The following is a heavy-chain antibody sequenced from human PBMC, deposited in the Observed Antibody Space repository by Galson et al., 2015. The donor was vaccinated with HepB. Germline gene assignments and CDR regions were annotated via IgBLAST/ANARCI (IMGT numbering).Heavy chain of an antibody. J-gene: IGHJ4*02. CDR3: ARDRSGRMGVDY. D-gene: IGHD1-26*01. CDR2: ISYDGSNK. V-gene: IGHV3-30-3*01. CDR1: GFTFSSYA. Sequence: SLRLSCAASGFTFSSYAMHWVRQAPGKGLEWVAVISYDGSNKYYADSVKGRFTISRDNSKSTLYLQMNSLRAEDTAVYYCARDRSGRMGVDYWGQGTLVTVSS.